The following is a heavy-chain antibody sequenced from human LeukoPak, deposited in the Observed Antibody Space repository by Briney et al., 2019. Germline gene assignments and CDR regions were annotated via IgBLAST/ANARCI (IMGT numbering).Heavy chain of an antibody. CDR3: AREKGRHWGFQFGEINAFDI. J-gene: IGHJ3*02. D-gene: IGHD3-10*01. V-gene: IGHV1-18*01. CDR1: GYTFTSYG. CDR2: ISAYNGNT. Sequence: ASVKVSCKASGYTFTSYGISWVRQAPGQGLEWMGWISAYNGNTNYAQKLQGRVTMTTDTSTSTAYMELRSLRSDDTAVYYCAREKGRHWGFQFGEINAFDIWGQGTMVTVSS.